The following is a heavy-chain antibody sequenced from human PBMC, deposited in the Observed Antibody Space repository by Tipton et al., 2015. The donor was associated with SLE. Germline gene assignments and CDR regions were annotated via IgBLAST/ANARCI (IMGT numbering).Heavy chain of an antibody. J-gene: IGHJ4*02. CDR2: IYYGRST. V-gene: IGHV4-39*07. D-gene: IGHD2-15*01. CDR3: ARGCSGTSCYWGDD. CDR1: GDSINNNNYC. Sequence: TLSLTCSVSGDSINNNNYCWGWIRQPPGKGLEWIGSIYYGRSTYYNPSLESRVTMSIDTSKNQFSLRLTSVTAADTAVYYCARGCSGTSCYWGDDWGQGSLVIVSS.